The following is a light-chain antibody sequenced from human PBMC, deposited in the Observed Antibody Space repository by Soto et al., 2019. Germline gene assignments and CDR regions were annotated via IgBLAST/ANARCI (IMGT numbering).Light chain of an antibody. J-gene: IGKJ1*01. CDR1: QGISNS. CDR3: QKYNSDPTT. V-gene: IGKV1-27*01. CDR2: AAS. Sequence: DIHLTPCPASLSRSVVCRVTITCWASQGISNSLAWYQQKPGKVPKLLIYAASTLQSGVPSRFSGSGSGTDFTLTISSLQPEDVVTYYCQKYNSDPTTFGQGTKVDIK.